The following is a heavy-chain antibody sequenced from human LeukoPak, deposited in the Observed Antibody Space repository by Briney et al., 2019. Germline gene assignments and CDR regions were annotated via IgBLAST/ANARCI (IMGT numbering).Heavy chain of an antibody. J-gene: IGHJ4*02. CDR3: VRTPPNWGADY. CDR1: GYTFTSYD. CDR2: MSPNSGKI. V-gene: IGHV1-8*01. D-gene: IGHD7-27*01. Sequence: ASVKVSCKASGYTFTSYDINWVRQATGQGLEWMGWMSPNSGKIGYAQKFQDRVTMTRDTSISTAYMELSSLRFEDTAVYYCVRTPPNWGADYWGRGTLVTVS.